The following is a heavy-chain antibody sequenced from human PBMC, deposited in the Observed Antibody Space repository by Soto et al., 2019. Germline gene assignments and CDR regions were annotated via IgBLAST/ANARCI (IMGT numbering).Heavy chain of an antibody. CDR2: MNPTTGNT. V-gene: IGHV1-8*01. CDR1: GYTFTSSD. CDR3: ARDAADWFAP. J-gene: IGHJ5*02. Sequence: ASVKVSCTASGYTFTSSDINWVRQATGQGLEWMVWMNPTTGNTVYAQKFQGRVTMTRNTSISSADIELSSLRSEDTAVSYCARDAADWFAPGGQGTLVTVSS. D-gene: IGHD2-15*01.